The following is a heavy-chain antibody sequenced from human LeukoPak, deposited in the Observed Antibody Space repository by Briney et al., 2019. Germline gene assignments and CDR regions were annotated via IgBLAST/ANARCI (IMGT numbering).Heavy chain of an antibody. V-gene: IGHV1-3*03. Sequence: ASVKVSCKTSEYTFTGYYMHWVRQAPGQRLEWMGWMNAANGKTKYSQEFQGRVTITRDTSASTAYMELSSLRSEDMAVYYCARDRGSSWYLYYYYYMDVWGKGTTVTISS. CDR3: ARDRGSSWYLYYYYYMDV. J-gene: IGHJ6*03. D-gene: IGHD6-13*01. CDR2: MNAANGKT. CDR1: EYTFTGYY.